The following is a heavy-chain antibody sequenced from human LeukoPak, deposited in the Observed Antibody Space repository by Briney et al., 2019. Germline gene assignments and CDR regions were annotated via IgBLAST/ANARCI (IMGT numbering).Heavy chain of an antibody. J-gene: IGHJ4*02. D-gene: IGHD6-13*01. Sequence: ASETLSLTCTVSGYSISSGYYWGWIRQPPGKGLEWIGSIYHSGSTYYNPSLKSRVTISVDTSKNQFPLKLSSVTAADTAVYYCASAPIIARDYWGQGTLVTVSS. CDR2: IYHSGST. CDR1: GYSISSGYY. V-gene: IGHV4-38-2*02. CDR3: ASAPIIARDY.